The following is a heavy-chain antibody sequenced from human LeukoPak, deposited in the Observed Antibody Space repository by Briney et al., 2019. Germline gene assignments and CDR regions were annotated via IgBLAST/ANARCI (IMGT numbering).Heavy chain of an antibody. CDR2: ISSSSSYI. J-gene: IGHJ6*02. Sequence: GGSLRLSCAASGFTFSSYSMNWVRQAPGKGLEWVSSISSSSSYIYYADSVKGRFTISRDNAKNSLYLQMNSLRAEDTAVYYCARERGKYYDSRDYYYGMDVWGQGTTVTVSS. D-gene: IGHD3-22*01. CDR1: GFTFSSYS. CDR3: ARERGKYYDSRDYYYGMDV. V-gene: IGHV3-21*01.